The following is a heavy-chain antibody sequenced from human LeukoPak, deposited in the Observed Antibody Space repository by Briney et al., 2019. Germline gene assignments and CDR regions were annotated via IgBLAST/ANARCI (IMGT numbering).Heavy chain of an antibody. J-gene: IGHJ4*02. Sequence: PGGSLRLSCAASGFTFSSYARHWVRQAPGKGLEWVAVISYDGSNKYYADSVKGRFTISRDNSKNTLYLQMNSLRAEDTAVYYCARAAIAARPLDYWGQGTLVTVSS. CDR3: ARAAIAARPLDY. CDR1: GFTFSSYA. CDR2: ISYDGSNK. D-gene: IGHD6-6*01. V-gene: IGHV3-30-3*01.